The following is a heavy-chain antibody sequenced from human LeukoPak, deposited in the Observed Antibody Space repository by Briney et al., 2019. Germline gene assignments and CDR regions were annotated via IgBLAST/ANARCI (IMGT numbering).Heavy chain of an antibody. D-gene: IGHD3-22*01. J-gene: IGHJ3*02. V-gene: IGHV5-51*01. Sequence: KLGESLKISCRASGYIFTNYWIAWVRWMPGEGLQWMGIILPGDSDTRYSPSFRGQVTISAETSTRTAYLQWTSLRASDSAIYYCARQGAGASYYDPTGLPRGASDSWGQGTTVTVSS. CDR3: ARQGAGASYYDPTGLPRGASDS. CDR2: ILPGDSDT. CDR1: GYIFTNYW.